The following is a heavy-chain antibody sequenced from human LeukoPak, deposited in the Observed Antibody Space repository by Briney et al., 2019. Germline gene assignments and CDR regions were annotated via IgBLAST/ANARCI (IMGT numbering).Heavy chain of an antibody. CDR3: AKDGQWLVR. CDR1: GFTFSSYG. J-gene: IGHJ4*02. Sequence: GRSLRLSCAASGFTFSSYGMHWVRQAPGKGLEWVAVISNDESKEYYADSVKGRFTISRDNSKNTLYLQMNSLRAEDTAVYYCAKDGQWLVRWGQGTLVTVSS. V-gene: IGHV3-30*18. CDR2: ISNDESKE. D-gene: IGHD6-19*01.